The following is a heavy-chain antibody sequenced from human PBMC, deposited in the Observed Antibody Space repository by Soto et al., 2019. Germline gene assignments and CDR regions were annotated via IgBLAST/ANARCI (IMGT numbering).Heavy chain of an antibody. CDR1: GGSISSSSYY. V-gene: IGHV4-39*01. CDR2: IYYSGST. CDR3: ARALELPNYYYYYYMDV. J-gene: IGHJ6*03. D-gene: IGHD1-7*01. Sequence: NPSETLSLTCTVSGGSISSSSYYWGWIRQPPGKGLEWIGSIYYSGSTYYNPSLKSRVTISVDTSKNQFSLKLSSVTAADTAVYYCARALELPNYYYYYYMDVWGKGTTVTVSS.